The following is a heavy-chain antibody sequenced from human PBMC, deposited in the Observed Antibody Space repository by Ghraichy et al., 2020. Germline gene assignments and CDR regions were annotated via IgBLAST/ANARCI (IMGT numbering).Heavy chain of an antibody. CDR3: ARDGPNYDILTGYYKGYYYYGMDV. D-gene: IGHD3-9*01. CDR2: ISSSSSTI. J-gene: IGHJ6*02. V-gene: IGHV3-48*02. CDR1: GFTFSSYS. Sequence: GGSLRLSCAASGFTFSSYSMNWVRQAPGKGLEWVSYISSSSSTIYYADSVKGRFTISRDNAKNSLYLQMNSLRDEDTAVYYCARDGPNYDILTGYYKGYYYYGMDVWGQGTTVTVSS.